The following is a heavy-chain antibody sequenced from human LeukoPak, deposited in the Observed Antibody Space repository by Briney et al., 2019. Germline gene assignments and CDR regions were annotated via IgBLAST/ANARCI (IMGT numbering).Heavy chain of an antibody. CDR1: GFTFSSYG. CDR3: VKIRGIAAAEGWFDP. D-gene: IGHD6-13*01. Sequence: GGSLRLSCAASGFTFSSYGMHWVRQAPGKGLEWVAVISYDGSNKYYADSVEGRFTISRDNSKNTLYLQMNSLRAEDTAVYYCVKIRGIAAAEGWFDPWGQGTLVTVSS. CDR2: ISYDGSNK. V-gene: IGHV3-30*18. J-gene: IGHJ5*02.